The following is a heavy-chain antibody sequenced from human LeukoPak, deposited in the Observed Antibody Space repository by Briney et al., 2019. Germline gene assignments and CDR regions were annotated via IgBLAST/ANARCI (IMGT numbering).Heavy chain of an antibody. J-gene: IGHJ4*02. CDR2: IRYDGSNK. V-gene: IGHV3-30*02. CDR1: GFTVSSNY. CDR3: AKVGYSYGPFDY. D-gene: IGHD5-18*01. Sequence: GGSLRLSCAASGFTVSSNYMSWVRQAPGKGLEWVAFIRYDGSNKYYADSVKGRFTISRDNSKNTLYLQMNSLRAEDTAVYYCAKVGYSYGPFDYWGQGTLVTVSS.